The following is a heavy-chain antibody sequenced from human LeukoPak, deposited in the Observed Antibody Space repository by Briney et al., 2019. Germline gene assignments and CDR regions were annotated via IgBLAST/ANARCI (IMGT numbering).Heavy chain of an antibody. Sequence: SQTLSLTCTVSGGSISSGDYYWSWIRQPPGKGLEWIGYIYYSGSTYYNPSLKSRVTISVSTSKNQFSLKLSSVTAADTAVYYCARDSGTTKNWFDPWGQGTLVTVSS. CDR2: IYYSGST. V-gene: IGHV4-30-4*08. J-gene: IGHJ5*02. CDR1: GGSISSGDYY. D-gene: IGHD1-7*01. CDR3: ARDSGTTKNWFDP.